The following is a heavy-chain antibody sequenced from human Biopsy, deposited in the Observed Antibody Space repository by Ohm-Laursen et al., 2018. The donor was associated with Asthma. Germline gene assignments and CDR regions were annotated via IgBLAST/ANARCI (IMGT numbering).Heavy chain of an antibody. V-gene: IGHV3-30*04. D-gene: IGHD2-21*02. CDR3: ARGGLHYYEYYGMDV. Sequence: SLRLSCAASGFTFDNYTMHWVRQAPGKGLEWVTIIPYDGRNTYYADSVEGRFTISRDNSKNTLFLQMSSLRPEDTAVYYCARGGLHYYEYYGMDVWGQGTTVTASS. CDR1: GFTFDNYT. J-gene: IGHJ6*02. CDR2: IPYDGRNT.